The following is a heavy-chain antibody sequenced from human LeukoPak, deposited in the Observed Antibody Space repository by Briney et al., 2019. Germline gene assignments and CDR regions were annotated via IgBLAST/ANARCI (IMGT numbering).Heavy chain of an antibody. D-gene: IGHD6-13*01. J-gene: IGHJ6*02. Sequence: GESLKFSGKGSGYSFTSYWIGWVRQMPGKGLEWMGIIYPGDSDTRYRPSFQGQVTISADKSISTAYLQWSSLKASDTAMYYCARQYSSSWYDYYYGMDVWGQGTTVTVSS. CDR2: IYPGDSDT. V-gene: IGHV5-51*01. CDR1: GYSFTSYW. CDR3: ARQYSSSWYDYYYGMDV.